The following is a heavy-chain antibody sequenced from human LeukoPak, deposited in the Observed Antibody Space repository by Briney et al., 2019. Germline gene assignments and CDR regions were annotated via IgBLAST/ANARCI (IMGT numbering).Heavy chain of an antibody. CDR2: IHYSGST. J-gene: IGHJ4*02. CDR1: GGSISNGDYY. D-gene: IGHD2-15*01. Sequence: PSQTLSLTCTVSGGSISNGDYYWSWIRQYPGKGLEWIGYIHYSGSTYYNPSLKSRVTISVDTPKKQFSLKLSSVTAADTAVYYCARVGVAAKSSRYFDSWGQGTLVTVSS. CDR3: ARVGVAAKSSRYFDS. V-gene: IGHV4-31*03.